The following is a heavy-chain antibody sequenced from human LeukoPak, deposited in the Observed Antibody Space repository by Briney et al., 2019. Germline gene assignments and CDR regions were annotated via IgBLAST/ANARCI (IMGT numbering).Heavy chain of an antibody. CDR3: AKDREGLSSGYDLEYFDY. D-gene: IGHD5-12*01. V-gene: IGHV3-23*01. CDR1: GFTFSTYA. J-gene: IGHJ4*02. Sequence: PGGSLRLSCAASGFTFSTYAMSWVRQAPGKGLEWVSAISGGGGTTYYADSVKGRFTISRDNSKNTLFLQMNSLRAEDTAVYYCAKDREGLSSGYDLEYFDYWGQGTLVTVSS. CDR2: ISGGGGTT.